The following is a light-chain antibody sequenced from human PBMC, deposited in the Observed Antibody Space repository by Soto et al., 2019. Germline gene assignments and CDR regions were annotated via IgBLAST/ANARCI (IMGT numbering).Light chain of an antibody. CDR3: QQYGGSPQT. CDR1: QSVSKY. CDR2: GAS. J-gene: IGKJ1*01. Sequence: EIVLTQSPGTLALSPGEGATLSCRASQSVSKYLAWYQQKPGQAPRLLIYGASSRATGIPDSFSGSGSGTDFTLTSSRLEPEDCAVYYCQQYGGSPQTFGRGTKVEIK. V-gene: IGKV3-20*01.